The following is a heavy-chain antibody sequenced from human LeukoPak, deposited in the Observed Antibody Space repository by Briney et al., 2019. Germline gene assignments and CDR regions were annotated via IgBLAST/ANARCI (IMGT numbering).Heavy chain of an antibody. CDR3: AREGPGYSYGKGYFDY. CDR1: GGSISSGDYY. CDR2: IYYSGST. J-gene: IGHJ4*02. D-gene: IGHD5-18*01. Sequence: SETLSLTCTVSGGSISSGDYYWSWIRQPPGKGREWIGYIYYSGSTYYNPSLKSRVTISVDTSKNQFSLKLSSVTAADTAVYYCAREGPGYSYGKGYFDYWGQGTLVTVSS. V-gene: IGHV4-30-4*08.